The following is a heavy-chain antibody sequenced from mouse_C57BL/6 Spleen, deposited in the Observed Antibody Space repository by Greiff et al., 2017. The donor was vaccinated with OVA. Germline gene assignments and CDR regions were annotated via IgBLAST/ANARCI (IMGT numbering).Heavy chain of an antibody. D-gene: IGHD1-1*01. CDR2: INPNNGGT. CDR1: GYTFTDYN. J-gene: IGHJ2*01. CDR3: ARDRSSSAYYFDY. V-gene: IGHV1-18*01. Sequence: VQLQQSGPELVKPGASVKIPCKASGYTFTDYNMDWVKQSHGKSLEWIGDINPNNGGTIYNQKFKGKATLTVDKSSSTAYMELRSLTSEDTAVYYCARDRSSSAYYFDYWGQGTTLTVSS.